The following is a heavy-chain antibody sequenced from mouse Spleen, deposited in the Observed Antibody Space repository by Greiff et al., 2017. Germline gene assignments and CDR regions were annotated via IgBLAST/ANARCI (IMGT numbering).Heavy chain of an antibody. J-gene: IGHJ3*01. V-gene: IGHV1-64*01. CDR2: IHPNSGST. D-gene: IGHD1-1*01. CDR3: ARGGYGSIWFAY. CDR1: GYTFTSYW. Sequence: VQLQQSGAELVKPGASVKLSCKASGYTFTSYWMHWVKQRPGQGLEWIGMIHPNSGSTNYNEKFKSKATLTVDKSSSTAYMQLSSLTSEDSAVYYCARGGYGSIWFAYWGQGTLVTVSA.